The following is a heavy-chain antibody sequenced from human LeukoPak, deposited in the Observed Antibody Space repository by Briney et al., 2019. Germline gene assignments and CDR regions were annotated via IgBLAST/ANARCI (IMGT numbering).Heavy chain of an antibody. CDR1: GFTFSSYW. J-gene: IGHJ4*02. V-gene: IGHV3-7*01. CDR2: IKQDGSKT. D-gene: IGHD3-10*01. CDR3: ARAGGFGYYFDY. Sequence: GGSLRLSCAASGFTFSSYWMTWVRQAPGKGLEWVANIKQDGSKTYYVDSVKGRFTISRDNAKNSLYLQMNSLRAEDTAVYYCARAGGFGYYFDYWGQGTLVTVSS.